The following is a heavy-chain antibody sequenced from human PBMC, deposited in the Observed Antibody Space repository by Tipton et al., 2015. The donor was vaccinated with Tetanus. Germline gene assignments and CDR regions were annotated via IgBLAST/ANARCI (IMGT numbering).Heavy chain of an antibody. CDR1: GFTFSDYY. V-gene: IGHV3-11*04. J-gene: IGHJ3*02. Sequence: SLRLSCAASGFTFSDYYMSWIRQAPGKGLEWVSYISSSGSTIYYADSVKGRFTISRDNAKNSLYLQMNSLRAEDTAVYYCARDGVDYYDSSGYPPTARDAFDIWGQGTMVTVSS. D-gene: IGHD3-22*01. CDR3: ARDGVDYYDSSGYPPTARDAFDI. CDR2: ISSSGSTI.